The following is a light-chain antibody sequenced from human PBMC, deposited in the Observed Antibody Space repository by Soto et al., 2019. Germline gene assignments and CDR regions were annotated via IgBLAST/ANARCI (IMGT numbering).Light chain of an antibody. CDR2: GAS. CDR1: QSVSSN. V-gene: IGKV3-15*01. CDR3: QQYNSWPYT. Sequence: EIVMTQSPVTLSVSPGERAALSCRASQSVSSNFAWYQQRPGQAPMLLIYGASTRATGIPATFSGSGSATAVTLNIHSLQSEDFAVYYCQQYNSWPYTFGQGTKLEIK. J-gene: IGKJ2*01.